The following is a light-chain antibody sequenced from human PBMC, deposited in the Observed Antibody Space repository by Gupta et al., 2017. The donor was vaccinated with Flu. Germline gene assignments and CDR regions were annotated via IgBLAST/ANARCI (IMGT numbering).Light chain of an antibody. CDR3: RADTTSSNLV. J-gene: IGLJ2*01. CDR2: EVS. CDR1: SSDVGGYKY. Sequence: QSALTQPASVSGSPGQSITISCTGTSSDVGGYKYVSWYQQHPGKPPKLMIYEVSNRPAGTASRFSASKSGNTASLTISVPAEEDEGDYYHRADTTSSNLVFGGGTTLTVL. V-gene: IGLV2-14*01.